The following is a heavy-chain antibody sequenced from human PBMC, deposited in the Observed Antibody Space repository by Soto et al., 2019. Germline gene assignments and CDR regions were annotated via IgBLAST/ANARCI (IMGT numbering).Heavy chain of an antibody. J-gene: IGHJ4*02. D-gene: IGHD2-2*01. CDR1: GGSISSYY. V-gene: IGHV4-59*01. Sequence: QVQLQESGPGLVKPSETLSLTCTGSGGSISSYYWSLIRQPPGKELEWIGYIDYSGSTNYNPSFKGRVTVSVDTSKPPFSLKLSSVTAAATAVYSCEGGEERVAMPSGYWGQGTLVTVSS. CDR3: EGGEERVAMPSGY. CDR2: IDYSGST.